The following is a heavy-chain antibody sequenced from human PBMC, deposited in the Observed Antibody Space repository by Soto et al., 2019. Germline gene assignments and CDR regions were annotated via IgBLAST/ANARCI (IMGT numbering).Heavy chain of an antibody. D-gene: IGHD7-27*01. CDR2: IYKSATT. CDR1: GDSISNLDFF. V-gene: IGHV4-30-4*01. J-gene: IGHJ5*01. Sequence: SETLSLTCSVSGDSISNLDFFWAWIRQPPGQALEYIGYIYKSATTYYNPSFESRVAISVDTSKSQFSLNVTSVTAADTAVYFCARGRYCLTGRCFPNWFDSWGQGALVTVSS. CDR3: ARGRYCLTGRCFPNWFDS.